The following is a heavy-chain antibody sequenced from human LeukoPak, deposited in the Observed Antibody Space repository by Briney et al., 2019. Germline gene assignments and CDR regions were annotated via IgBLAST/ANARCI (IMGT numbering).Heavy chain of an antibody. D-gene: IGHD3-16*02. CDR3: ARVSSSSTNWFDS. CDR2: ISVSGGTT. J-gene: IGHJ5*01. V-gene: IGHV3-23*01. Sequence: PGGSLRLSCAASGFTFSSFAMTWVRQAPGKGLEWVSRISVSGGTTYYADSVKGRFTISRDNSKNTLYLQMNSLRVEDTAVYYCARVSSSSTNWFDSWGQGTLVTVSS. CDR1: GFTFSSFA.